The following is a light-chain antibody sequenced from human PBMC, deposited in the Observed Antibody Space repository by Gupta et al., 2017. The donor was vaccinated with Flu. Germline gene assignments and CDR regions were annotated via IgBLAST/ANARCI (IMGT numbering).Light chain of an antibody. CDR1: QSLLHSNGYNY. Sequence: DVVMTQSPLSLPVTPGEPASISCRSSQSLLHSNGYNYLDWYLKKPGQSPQLLIYLGSTRASGVRDRFSGSGSDTDFTLKITRVEAEDVGVYYCMQSLGTPYSFGQGTKLEIK. J-gene: IGKJ2*03. CDR2: LGS. V-gene: IGKV2-28*01. CDR3: MQSLGTPYS.